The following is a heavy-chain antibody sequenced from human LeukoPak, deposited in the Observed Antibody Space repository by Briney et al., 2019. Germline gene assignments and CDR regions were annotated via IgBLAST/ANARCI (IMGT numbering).Heavy chain of an antibody. CDR2: IRYDGSNK. V-gene: IGHV3-30*02. J-gene: IGHJ5*02. Sequence: PGGSLRLSCAASGFTFSSYGMHWVRQAPGKGLEWVAFIRYDGSNKYYADSVKGRFTISRDNSKNTLYLQMNSLRAEDTAVYYCAKDTGYSSSWYNWFDPWGQGTLVTVSS. D-gene: IGHD6-13*01. CDR3: AKDTGYSSSWYNWFDP. CDR1: GFTFSSYG.